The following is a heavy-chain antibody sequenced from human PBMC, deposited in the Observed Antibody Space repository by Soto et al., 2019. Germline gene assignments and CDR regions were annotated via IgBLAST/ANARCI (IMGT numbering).Heavy chain of an antibody. CDR1: GFTFSNHA. V-gene: IGHV3-30*04. J-gene: IGHJ5*02. D-gene: IGHD2-8*01. CDR3: ARSVEKPLIRAGFDP. CDR2: TSHDGTNK. Sequence: QVQLVESGGGVVLPGGSLSLSCSASGFTFSNHAMHWVRQAPGKGLQWVAFTSHDGTNKDYADSVKGRFTISRDNSGNTLYLQMNSLTPEDTAVYYCARSVEKPLIRAGFDPWGQGTLVTVSS.